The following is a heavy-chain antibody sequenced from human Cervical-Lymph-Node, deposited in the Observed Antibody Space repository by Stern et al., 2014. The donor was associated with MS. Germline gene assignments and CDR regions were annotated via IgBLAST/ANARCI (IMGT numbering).Heavy chain of an antibody. CDR3: ARAAYSTSSYNY. Sequence: QVQLVQSGAEVKKPGSSVKVSCKASGGTFNTNVISWVRQAPGQGLEWMGGILPIFGTALYAQKFQGRVTITANESTRAVYMELGSLRSEDTAVYYCARAAYSTSSYNYWGQGTLVIVSS. D-gene: IGHD6-6*01. J-gene: IGHJ4*02. CDR2: ILPIFGTA. V-gene: IGHV1-69*01. CDR1: GGTFNTNV.